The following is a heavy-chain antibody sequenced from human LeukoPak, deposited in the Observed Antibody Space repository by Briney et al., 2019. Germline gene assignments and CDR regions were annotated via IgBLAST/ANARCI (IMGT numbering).Heavy chain of an antibody. CDR3: ARRPSKYYDILTGYYRSEFDY. J-gene: IGHJ4*02. V-gene: IGHV1-8*01. CDR1: GYTFTSYD. Sequence: ASVKVSCKASGYTFTSYDINWVRQATGQGLEWMGWMNPNSGNTGYAQKFQGRVTMTRNTSVSTAYMELSSLRSEDTAVYYCARRPSKYYDILTGYYRSEFDYWGQGTLVTVSS. CDR2: MNPNSGNT. D-gene: IGHD3-9*01.